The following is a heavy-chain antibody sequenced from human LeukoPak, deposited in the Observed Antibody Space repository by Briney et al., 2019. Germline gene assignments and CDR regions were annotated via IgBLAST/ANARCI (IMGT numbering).Heavy chain of an antibody. CDR3: ARDSISQSSGDYYYGMDV. Sequence: ASVKVSCKASGGTFSSYAISWVRQAPGQGLEWMGWINTNTGNPTYAQGFTGRFVFSLDTSVSTAYLQISSLKAEDTAVYYCARDSISQSSGDYYYGMDVWGQGTTVTVSS. D-gene: IGHD3-10*01. CDR1: GGTFSSYA. CDR2: INTNTGNP. V-gene: IGHV7-4-1*02. J-gene: IGHJ6*02.